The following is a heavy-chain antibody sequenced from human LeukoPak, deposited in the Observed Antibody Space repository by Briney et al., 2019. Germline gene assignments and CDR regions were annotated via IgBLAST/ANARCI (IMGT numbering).Heavy chain of an antibody. CDR2: ISRSGDT. D-gene: IGHD1-1*01. V-gene: IGHV4-4*02. CDR1: GASITSSKW. CDR3: ARGDNWVFDY. Sequence: SETLSLTCAVSGASITSSKWWSWVRQPPEKGLEWIGEISRSGDTNYNPSLKSRVTLSIDKSENHFSLTLSSVTAADTAIYYCARGDNWVFDYWGQGALVTASS. J-gene: IGHJ4*02.